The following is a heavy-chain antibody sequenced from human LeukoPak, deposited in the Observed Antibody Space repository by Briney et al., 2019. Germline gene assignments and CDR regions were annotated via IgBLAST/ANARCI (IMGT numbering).Heavy chain of an antibody. V-gene: IGHV3-48*03. J-gene: IGHJ6*03. CDR2: ISSSGNTI. CDR1: GFTFSSYW. CDR3: AGGPHFYYYMDV. Sequence: GGSLRLSCAVSGFTFSSYWMSWVRQAPGKGLEWVSYISSSGNTINYADSVKGRFTISRDNAKNSLYLQMNSLRAEDTAVYYCAGGPHFYYYMDVWGKGTTVTVSS.